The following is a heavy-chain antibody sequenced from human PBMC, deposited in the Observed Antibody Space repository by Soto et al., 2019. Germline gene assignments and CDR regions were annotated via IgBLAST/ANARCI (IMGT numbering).Heavy chain of an antibody. CDR3: ATSFDWALFFGGGVYH. CDR2: IGSTSLYK. CDR1: GFPFTTHN. J-gene: IGHJ4*02. D-gene: IGHD3-16*01. V-gene: IGHV3-21*04. Sequence: PGGSLRLSCAASGFPFTTHNINWVRQAPGKGLEWVSSIGSTSLYKHYADSVKGRFTISRDNPQNSVSLQMTSLRAEDSAVYYCATSFDWALFFGGGVYHWGQGILVTVSS.